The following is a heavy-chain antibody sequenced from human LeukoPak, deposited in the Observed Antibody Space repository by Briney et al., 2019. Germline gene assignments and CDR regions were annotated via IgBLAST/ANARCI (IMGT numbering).Heavy chain of an antibody. Sequence: PGGSLRLSCAASGFTFEDFTMHWVRQAPGKALEWVSLITWDGQNIEYQDSVKGRFTISRDNSENSLYLQMKSLKTEDTALYFCSKGDGRYGFDYWGQGTLVTVSS. D-gene: IGHD5-18*01. J-gene: IGHJ4*02. CDR3: SKGDGRYGFDY. CDR2: ITWDGQNI. CDR1: GFTFEDFT. V-gene: IGHV3-43*01.